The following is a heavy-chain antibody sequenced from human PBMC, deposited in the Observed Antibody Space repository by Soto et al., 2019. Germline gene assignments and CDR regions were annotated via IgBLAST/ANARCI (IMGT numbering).Heavy chain of an antibody. Sequence: SVKVSCKASGGTFSSYAISWVRQAPGQGLGWMGGIIPIFGTANYAQKFQGRVTITADKSTSTAYMELSSLRSEDTAVYYCARDGRFGSSEDPIYWFDPWGQGTLVTVSS. V-gene: IGHV1-69*06. CDR3: ARDGRFGSSEDPIYWFDP. D-gene: IGHD6-13*01. J-gene: IGHJ5*02. CDR2: IIPIFGTA. CDR1: GGTFSSYA.